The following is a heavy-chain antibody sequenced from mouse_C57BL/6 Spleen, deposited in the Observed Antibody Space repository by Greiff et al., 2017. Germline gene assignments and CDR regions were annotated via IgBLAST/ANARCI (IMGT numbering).Heavy chain of an antibody. CDR3: ARALLD. CDR2: IYPGDGDT. V-gene: IGHV1-82*01. J-gene: IGHJ2*01. Sequence: QVQLQQSGPELVKPGASVKISCKASGYAFSSSWMNWVKQRPGKGLEWIGRIYPGDGDTNYNGKFKGKATLTADKSSSTAYMQLSSLASEDSAVYFCARALLDWGQGTTLTVSS. D-gene: IGHD6-1*01. CDR1: GYAFSSSW.